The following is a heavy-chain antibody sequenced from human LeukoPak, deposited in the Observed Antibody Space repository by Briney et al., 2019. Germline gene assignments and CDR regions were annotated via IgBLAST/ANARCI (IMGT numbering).Heavy chain of an antibody. D-gene: IGHD2-2*01. J-gene: IGHJ4*02. CDR1: GYTFTSYG. CDR2: ISAYNGNT. Sequence: ASVKVSCKASGYTFTSYGISWVRQAPGQGLEWMGWISAYNGNTNYAQKLQGRVTMTTDTSTSTAYMELRSLRSDDTAVCYCARDVEGNSRYCSSTSCYALDYWGQGTLVTVSS. V-gene: IGHV1-18*01. CDR3: ARDVEGNSRYCSSTSCYALDY.